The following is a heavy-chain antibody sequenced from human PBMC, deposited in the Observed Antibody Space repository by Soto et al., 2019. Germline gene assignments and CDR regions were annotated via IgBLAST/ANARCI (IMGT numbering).Heavy chain of an antibody. CDR2: IFYSGGT. D-gene: IGHD3-10*01. CDR3: ARLSYGSGVDL. J-gene: IGHJ5*02. CDR1: GGSISSSGHY. V-gene: IGHV4-39*01. Sequence: QLQLQESSPGLVKPSEALSLTCTVSGGSISSSGHYWGWIRQTPGKGLEWIGNIFYSGGTHYNASFRSRVSISVDSSKNQLSLKVTSVTAADTAVYYCARLSYGSGVDLWVRGTLVTVSS.